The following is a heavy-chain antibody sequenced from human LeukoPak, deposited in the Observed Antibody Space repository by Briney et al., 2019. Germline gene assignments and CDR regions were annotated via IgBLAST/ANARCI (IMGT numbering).Heavy chain of an antibody. CDR3: ARDPALAARYFDY. CDR1: GGSISSGSYY. Sequence: PSETLSLTCTVSGGSISSGSYYWSWIRQPPGKGLEWIGYIYHSGSTYYNPSLKSRVTISVDRSKNQFSLKLSSVTAADTAVYYCARDPALAARYFDYWGQGTLVTVSS. CDR2: IYHSGST. D-gene: IGHD6-6*01. J-gene: IGHJ4*02. V-gene: IGHV4-30-2*01.